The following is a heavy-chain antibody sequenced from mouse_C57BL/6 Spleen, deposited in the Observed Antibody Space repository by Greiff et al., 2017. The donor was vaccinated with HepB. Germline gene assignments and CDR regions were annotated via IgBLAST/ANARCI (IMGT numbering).Heavy chain of an antibody. CDR2: IYPRSGNT. CDR1: GYTFTSYG. CDR3: ARNDYDFAY. Sequence: VQRVESGAELARPGASVKLSCKASGYTFTSYGISWVKQRTGQGLEWIGEIYPRSGNTYYNEKFKGKATLTADKASSTAYMELRSLTSEDSAVYFCARNDYDFAYWGQGTLVTVSA. D-gene: IGHD2-4*01. J-gene: IGHJ3*01. V-gene: IGHV1-81*01.